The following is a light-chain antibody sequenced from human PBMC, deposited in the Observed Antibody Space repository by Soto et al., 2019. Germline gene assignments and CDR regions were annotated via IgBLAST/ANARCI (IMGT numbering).Light chain of an antibody. V-gene: IGKV3-15*01. CDR1: QGIGDT. Sequence: EVFMRQSPSTLSVSPGGCATLSCRASQGIGDTLAWYQHKPGQTPRLLIYDTSTRATGVPARFSGSRSGTEFTLTINSLQSEDFAVYYCQRYNNWPLTFGGGTKVDIK. CDR3: QRYNNWPLT. CDR2: DTS. J-gene: IGKJ4*01.